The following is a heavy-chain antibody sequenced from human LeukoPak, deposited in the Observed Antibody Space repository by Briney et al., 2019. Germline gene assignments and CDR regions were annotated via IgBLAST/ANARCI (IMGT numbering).Heavy chain of an antibody. CDR2: INTNTGNP. V-gene: IGHV7-4-1*02. CDR3: ARRRIAMVRGVIQPFDP. Sequence: ASVKVSCKASGYTFTSYAMNWVRQAPGQGLEWMGWINTNTGNPTYAQGFTGRFVFSLDTSVSTAYLQISSLKAEDTAVYYCARRRIAMVRGVIQPFDPWGREPWSPSPQ. J-gene: IGHJ5*02. CDR1: GYTFTSYA. D-gene: IGHD3-10*01.